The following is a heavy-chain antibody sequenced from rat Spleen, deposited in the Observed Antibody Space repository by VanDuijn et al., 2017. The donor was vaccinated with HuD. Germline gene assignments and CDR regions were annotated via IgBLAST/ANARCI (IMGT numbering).Heavy chain of an antibody. CDR1: GFTFNKYD. J-gene: IGHJ4*01. CDR3: TRGYVMDA. CDR2: ISTGGDNT. V-gene: IGHV5S13*01. Sequence: EVQLVESGGGSVQPGRSLKLSCAASGFTFNKYDMAWVRQAPTKGLEWIASISTGGDNTYCRDSVKGRFTLSRDNAKNTQSLQMDSLRSEDTAIYYCTRGYVMDAWGQGASVTVSS.